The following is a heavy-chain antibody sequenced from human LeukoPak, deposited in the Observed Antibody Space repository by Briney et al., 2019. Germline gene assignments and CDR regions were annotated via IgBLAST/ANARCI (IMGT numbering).Heavy chain of an antibody. CDR2: IKQDGSEK. D-gene: IGHD3-10*01. CDR3: AKEGYGSGSSSFDQ. CDR1: GFTFSDYW. Sequence: GGSLRLSCAASGFTFSDYWMSWVRQAPGKGLEWVANIKQDGSEKYYVDSVKGRFTISRDNAKNSLHLQMNTLRAEDTAVYYCAKEGYGSGSSSFDQWGQGTLVTVSS. V-gene: IGHV3-7*01. J-gene: IGHJ4*02.